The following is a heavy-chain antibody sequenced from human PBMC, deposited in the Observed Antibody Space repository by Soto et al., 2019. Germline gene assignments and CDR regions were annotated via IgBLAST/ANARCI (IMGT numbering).Heavy chain of an antibody. J-gene: IGHJ4*02. V-gene: IGHV1-18*01. CDR1: GYTFTSYG. CDR2: ISTSKGNT. Sequence: VQLVQSGPEVKKPGASVKVSCKTSGYTFTSYGISWVRQAPGQGLEWMGWISTSKGNTNYAQKFQGRVTMTTDTSTNTAYMELRSLRSDDTAVYYCATRSPAFDYWGQGTLVTVSS. CDR3: ATRSPAFDY.